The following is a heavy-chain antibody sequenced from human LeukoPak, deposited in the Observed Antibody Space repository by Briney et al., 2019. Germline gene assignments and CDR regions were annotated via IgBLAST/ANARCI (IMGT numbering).Heavy chain of an antibody. J-gene: IGHJ6*02. CDR2: ISAYDGHT. V-gene: IGHV1-18*01. D-gene: IGHD3-10*01. CDR3: GTGGGYSMDV. Sequence: GASVTVSCKASGYTFTSYGLTWVRQAPGQGLEYMGWISAYDGHTNYAQKLQGRLTMTTDTSTSTAYMELRSLRSDDTAVYYCGTGGGYSMDVWGQGTTVTVSS. CDR1: GYTFTSYG.